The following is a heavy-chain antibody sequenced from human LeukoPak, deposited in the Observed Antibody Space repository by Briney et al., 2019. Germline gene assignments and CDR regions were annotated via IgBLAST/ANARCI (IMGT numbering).Heavy chain of an antibody. Sequence: SETLSLTCAVYGGSFSGYYWSWIRQPPGKGLEWIGEINHSGSTNYNPSLKSRVTTSVDTSKNQFSLKLSSVTAADTAVYYCAREMGASDYYDSSGSGPVWGQGTLVTVSS. CDR1: GGSFSGYY. J-gene: IGHJ4*02. CDR2: INHSGST. D-gene: IGHD3-22*01. V-gene: IGHV4-34*01. CDR3: AREMGASDYYDSSGSGPV.